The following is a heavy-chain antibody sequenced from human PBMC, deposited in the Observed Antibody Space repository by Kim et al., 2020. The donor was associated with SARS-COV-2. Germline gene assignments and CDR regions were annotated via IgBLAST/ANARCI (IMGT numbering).Heavy chain of an antibody. CDR3: ARGLGSYDYKNHRFDP. Sequence: GGSLRLSCAASGFSFGGHSMNWVRQAPGKGLEWIAYIMSSGSPIFYADSVKGRFTISRDNARNSLYLQMSSLRAEDTAVYYCARGLGSYDYKNHRFDPWGQGTPVTVSS. CDR1: GFSFGGHS. J-gene: IGHJ5*02. CDR2: IMSSGSPI. D-gene: IGHD3-16*01. V-gene: IGHV3-48*04.